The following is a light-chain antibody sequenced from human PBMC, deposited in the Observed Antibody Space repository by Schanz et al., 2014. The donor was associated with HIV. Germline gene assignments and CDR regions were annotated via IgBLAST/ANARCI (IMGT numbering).Light chain of an antibody. J-gene: IGLJ2*01. CDR1: SSDVGGYNY. CDR2: DGS. Sequence: QSALTQPPSASGSPGQSVTISCTGTSSDVGGYNYVSWYQQHPGKAPQLMIYDGSSRPSGVPDRFSGSKSGNTASLTLSGLQAEDEADYYCSSHAGRNSFVVFGGGTKLTVL. V-gene: IGLV2-8*01. CDR3: SSHAGRNSFVV.